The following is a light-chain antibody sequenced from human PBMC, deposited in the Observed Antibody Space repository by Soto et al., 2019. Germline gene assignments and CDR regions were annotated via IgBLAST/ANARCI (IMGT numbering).Light chain of an antibody. Sequence: DIQMTQSPSSLSASVGDRVTITCRASQGIGNDLGWYQQKPGKGPKRLIYAASNLASGVPSRFSGSGSGTEFILTISSLQPEDFATYFCLQHNTYPLTFGGGTRVEV. V-gene: IGKV1-17*01. CDR3: LQHNTYPLT. CDR2: AAS. J-gene: IGKJ4*01. CDR1: QGIGND.